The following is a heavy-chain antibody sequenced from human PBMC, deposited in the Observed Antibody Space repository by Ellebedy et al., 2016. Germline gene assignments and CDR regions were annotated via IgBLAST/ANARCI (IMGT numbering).Heavy chain of an antibody. V-gene: IGHV3-30*18. CDR1: GFTFSSYG. CDR3: AKTRQYQLPSNFDY. J-gene: IGHJ4*02. Sequence: GESLKISXAASGFTFSSYGMHWVRQAPGKGLEWVAVISYDGSNKYYADSVKGRFTISRDNSKNTLYLQMNSLRAEDTAVYYCAKTRQYQLPSNFDYWGQGTLVTVSS. CDR2: ISYDGSNK. D-gene: IGHD2-2*01.